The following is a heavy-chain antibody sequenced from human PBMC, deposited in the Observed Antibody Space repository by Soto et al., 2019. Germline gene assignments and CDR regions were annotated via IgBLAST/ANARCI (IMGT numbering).Heavy chain of an antibody. CDR2: INPSGGST. CDR3: ARDSSIAARPEAEPYYFDY. J-gene: IGHJ4*02. V-gene: IGHV1-46*01. Sequence: QVQLVQSGAEVKKPGASVKVSCKASGYTFTSYYMHWVRQAPGQGLEWMGIINPSGGSTSYAQKFQGRVTMTRDTSTSTVYMELSSLRSEDTAVYYCARDSSIAARPEAEPYYFDYWGQGTLVTVSS. D-gene: IGHD6-6*01. CDR1: GYTFTSYY.